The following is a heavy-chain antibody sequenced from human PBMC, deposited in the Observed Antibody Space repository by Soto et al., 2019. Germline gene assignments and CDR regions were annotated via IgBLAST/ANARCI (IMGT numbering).Heavy chain of an antibody. J-gene: IGHJ5*02. D-gene: IGHD2-21*02. CDR3: ARDRSGGNSNWFDP. CDR1: GFTFSSYS. CDR2: ISSSSRYI. Sequence: EVQLVESGGGLVKPGGSLRLSCAASGFTFSSYSMNWVRQAPGKGLEWVSSISSSSRYIYYADSVKGRFTISRDNAKNSLYLQMNSLRAEDTAVYYCARDRSGGNSNWFDPWGQGTLVTVSS. V-gene: IGHV3-21*01.